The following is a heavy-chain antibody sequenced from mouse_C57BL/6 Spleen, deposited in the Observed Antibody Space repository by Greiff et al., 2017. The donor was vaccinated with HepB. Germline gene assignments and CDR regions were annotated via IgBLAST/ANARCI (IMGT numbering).Heavy chain of an antibody. CDR2: IDPSDSYT. J-gene: IGHJ4*01. V-gene: IGHV1-69*01. CDR3: ARFDYDYGCYAMDY. D-gene: IGHD2-4*01. Sequence: LQQPGAELVMPGASVKLSCKASGYTFTSYWMHWVKQRPGQGLEWIGEIDPSDSYTNYNQKFKGKSTLTVDKSSSTAYMQLSSLTSEDSAVYYCARFDYDYGCYAMDYWGQGTSVTVSS. CDR1: GYTFTSYW.